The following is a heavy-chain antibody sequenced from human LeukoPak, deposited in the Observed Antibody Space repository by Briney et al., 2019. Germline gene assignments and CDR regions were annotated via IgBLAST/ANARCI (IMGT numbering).Heavy chain of an antibody. D-gene: IGHD5-24*01. CDR2: IYYSGST. J-gene: IGHJ3*02. Sequence: SETLSLTCTVSGGSVSSGSYYWSGIRQPPGEGLEWIGYIYYSGSTNYNPSLKSRVTISVDTSKNQFSLKLSSVTAADTAVYYCARGDLSGGYNFPDAFDIWGQGTMVTVSS. V-gene: IGHV4-61*01. CDR1: GGSVSSGSYY. CDR3: ARGDLSGGYNFPDAFDI.